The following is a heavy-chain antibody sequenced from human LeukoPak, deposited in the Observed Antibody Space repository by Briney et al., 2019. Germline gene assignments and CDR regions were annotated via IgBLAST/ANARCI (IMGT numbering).Heavy chain of an antibody. J-gene: IGHJ6*02. CDR2: IYYSGST. Sequence: SETLSLTCTVSGGPISSYYWSWIRQPSGKGLEWIGYIYYSGSTNYNPSFKSRVTISVDTSKNQFSLKLSSVTAADTAVYYCATFLFGMDVWGHGTTVTVSS. CDR3: ATFLFGMDV. CDR1: GGPISSYY. D-gene: IGHD3-3*02. V-gene: IGHV4-59*01.